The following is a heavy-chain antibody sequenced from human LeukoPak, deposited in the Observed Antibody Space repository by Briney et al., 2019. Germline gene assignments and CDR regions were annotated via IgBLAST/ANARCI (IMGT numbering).Heavy chain of an antibody. V-gene: IGHV1-46*01. D-gene: IGHD2-15*01. CDR2: INPSGGST. CDR3: ARDPALFGVVVVAATSYNWFDP. CDR1: GYTFTSYY. J-gene: IGHJ5*02. Sequence: ASVRVSCKASGYTFTSYYMHWVRQAPGQGREWMGIINPSGGSTSYAQKFQGRVTMTRDTSTSTVYMELSSLRSEDTAVYYCARDPALFGVVVVAATSYNWFDPWGQGTLVTVSS.